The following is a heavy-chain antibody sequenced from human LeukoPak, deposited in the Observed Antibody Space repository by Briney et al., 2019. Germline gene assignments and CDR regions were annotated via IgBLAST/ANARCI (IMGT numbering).Heavy chain of an antibody. CDR2: ISSSSSYI. CDR3: ARVVTAKHSYWYFDL. V-gene: IGHV3-21*01. D-gene: IGHD4-23*01. J-gene: IGHJ2*01. Sequence: GGSLRLSCAASGFTFSSYSMNRVRQAPGKGLEWVSSISSSSSYIYYADSVKGRFTISRDNAKNSLYLQMNSLRAEDTAVYYCARVVTAKHSYWYFDLWGRGTLVTVSS. CDR1: GFTFSSYS.